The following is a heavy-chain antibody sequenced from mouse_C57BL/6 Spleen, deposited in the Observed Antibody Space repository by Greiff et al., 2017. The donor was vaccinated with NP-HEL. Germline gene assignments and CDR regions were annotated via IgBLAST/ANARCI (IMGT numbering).Heavy chain of an antibody. CDR1: GYTFTSYW. Sequence: QVQLQQSGTELVKPGASVKLSCKASGYTFTSYWMHWVKQRPGQGLEWIGNINPSNGGTNYNEKFKSKATLTVDKSSSTAYMQLSSLTSEDSAVYYCARFPVITTDMDYWGQGTSVTVSS. CDR3: ARFPVITTDMDY. J-gene: IGHJ4*01. CDR2: INPSNGGT. V-gene: IGHV1-53*01. D-gene: IGHD1-1*01.